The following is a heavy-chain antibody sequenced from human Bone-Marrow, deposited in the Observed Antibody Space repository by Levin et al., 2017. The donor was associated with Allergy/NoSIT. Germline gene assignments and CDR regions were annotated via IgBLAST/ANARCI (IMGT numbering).Heavy chain of an antibody. J-gene: IGHJ4*02. CDR1: GYTFTDYF. CDR2: IDPTRGDT. CDR3: ARGGTSSNDY. Sequence: ASVKVSCTVSGYTFTDYFIHWVRQTPGQGLEWIGWIDPTRGDTKSAEKFHARVVLTRNSSISTAYMELGRLRSDDTALYYCARGGTSSNDYWGQGTLVTVSS. D-gene: IGHD6-13*01. V-gene: IGHV1-2*02.